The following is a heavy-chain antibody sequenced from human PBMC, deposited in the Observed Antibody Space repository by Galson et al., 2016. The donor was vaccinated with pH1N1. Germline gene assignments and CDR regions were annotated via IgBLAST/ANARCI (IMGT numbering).Heavy chain of an antibody. CDR2: INTKTGNP. CDR1: GFTFSNHG. V-gene: IGHV7-4-1*02. D-gene: IGHD3-9*01. J-gene: IGHJ3*02. Sequence: SVKVSCKASGFTFSNHGINWVRQAPGQGLEWMGWINTKTGNPTYAQGFTGRFVFSFDTSVNTAYLQINSLKADDTSVYYCAGETPSPSPTVFRYFDWSRGLSAFDMWGRGTLVTVSS. CDR3: AGETPSPSPTVFRYFDWSRGLSAFDM.